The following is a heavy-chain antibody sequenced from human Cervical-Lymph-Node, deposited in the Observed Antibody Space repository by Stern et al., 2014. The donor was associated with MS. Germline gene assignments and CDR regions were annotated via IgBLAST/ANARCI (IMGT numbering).Heavy chain of an antibody. CDR2: IWYDGSNP. CDR1: GFSFSRYA. V-gene: IGHV3-33*01. D-gene: IGHD6-13*01. Sequence: VQLVESGGGVVQPGRSLRLSCAASGFSFSRYAMHWVRQAPGKGLVWVALIWYDGSNPYYADSVTARFTISRDNFKNTLYLQMNSLRAEDTAVYYCASAYSSSHYYFDYWGQGTLVTVSS. CDR3: ASAYSSSHYYFDY. J-gene: IGHJ4*02.